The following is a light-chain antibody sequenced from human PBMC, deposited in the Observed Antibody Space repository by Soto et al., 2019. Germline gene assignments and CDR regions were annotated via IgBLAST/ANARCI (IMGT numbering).Light chain of an antibody. CDR2: DVS. J-gene: IGLJ1*01. V-gene: IGLV2-14*01. CDR3: SSYTSSSRHV. CDR1: SSDVGDYNY. Sequence: QSALTQPASVSGSPGQSITISCTGTSSDVGDYNYVSWYQQHPGKAPKFMIYDVSIRPSGVSNRFSGSKSGNTASLTISGLQAEDEADYYCSSYTSSSRHVFGTGTKLTVL.